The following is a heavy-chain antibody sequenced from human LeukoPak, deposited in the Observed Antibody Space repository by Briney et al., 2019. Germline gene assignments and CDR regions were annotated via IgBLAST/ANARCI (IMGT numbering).Heavy chain of an antibody. D-gene: IGHD6-19*01. CDR2: MNPGDSDT. Sequence: GESLKISCNGSGYXFTSYWICWVRQMPGKGLEWMGIMNPGDSDTRYSPSFQGQVTISAGRSINTAYLQWSSLKASDTAMYYCAGGVAGTWDYWGQGTLVTVSS. CDR3: AGGVAGTWDY. J-gene: IGHJ4*02. V-gene: IGHV5-51*01. CDR1: GYXFTSYW.